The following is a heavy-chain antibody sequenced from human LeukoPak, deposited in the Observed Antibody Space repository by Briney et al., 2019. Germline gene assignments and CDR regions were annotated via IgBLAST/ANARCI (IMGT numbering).Heavy chain of an antibody. CDR1: GDTFIPYT. J-gene: IGHJ4*02. CDR2: IIPSLDVA. V-gene: IGHV1-69*04. D-gene: IGHD2-15*01. Sequence: RAASVKVSCKASGDTFIPYTFSWVRQAPGQGLEWIGRIIPSLDVANYAHKFQGRVTLSVDRDTATTYMEVTSLRSEDTAIYYCARDHCSPGTCLGGHWGQGTLVTVSS. CDR3: ARDHCSPGTCLGGH.